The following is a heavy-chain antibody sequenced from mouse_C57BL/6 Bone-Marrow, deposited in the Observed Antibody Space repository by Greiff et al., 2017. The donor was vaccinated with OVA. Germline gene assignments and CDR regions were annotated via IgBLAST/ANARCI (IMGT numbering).Heavy chain of an antibody. Sequence: DVKLVESGGGLVKPGGSLKLSCAASGFTFSSYAMSWVRQTPEKRLEWVATISDGGSYTYSPDNVKGRFTISRDNAKNNLYLQMSHLKSEDTAMYYCARDTAQTNFDYWGQGTTLTVSS. D-gene: IGHD3-2*02. CDR2: ISDGGSYT. V-gene: IGHV5-4*01. CDR3: ARDTAQTNFDY. CDR1: GFTFSSYA. J-gene: IGHJ2*01.